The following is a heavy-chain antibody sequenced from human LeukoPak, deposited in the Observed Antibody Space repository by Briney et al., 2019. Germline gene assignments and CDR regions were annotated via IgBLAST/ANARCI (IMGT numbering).Heavy chain of an antibody. CDR1: GVSISSGGYY. D-gene: IGHD3-3*01. J-gene: IGHJ4*02. Sequence: PSETLSLTCTVSGVSISSGGYYWSWIRQHPGKGLEWIGYIYYSGSTYYNPSLKSRVTISVDTPKNQFSLKLSSVTAADTAVYYCARAGGFFSPFGYWGQGTLVTVSS. CDR3: ARAGGFFSPFGY. CDR2: IYYSGST. V-gene: IGHV4-31*03.